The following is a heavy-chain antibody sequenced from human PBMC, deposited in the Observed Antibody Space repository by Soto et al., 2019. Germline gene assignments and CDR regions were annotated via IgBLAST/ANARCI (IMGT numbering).Heavy chain of an antibody. J-gene: IGHJ4*02. CDR3: ASLPTTGTFDY. V-gene: IGHV4-4*02. CDR1: SGSISSSNW. Sequence: QVQLQESGPGLVKPSGTLSLTCAVSSGSISSSNWWSWVRQPPGKGLVWIGEIYHSGSTNYNPSLQSRVTISVDKAKNQFSLKLSSVTAADTAVYYCASLPTTGTFDYWGQGTLVTVSS. CDR2: IYHSGST. D-gene: IGHD1-1*01.